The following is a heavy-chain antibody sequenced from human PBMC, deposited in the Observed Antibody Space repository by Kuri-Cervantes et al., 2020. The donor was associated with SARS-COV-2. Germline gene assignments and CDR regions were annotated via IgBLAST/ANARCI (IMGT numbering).Heavy chain of an antibody. J-gene: IGHJ4*02. CDR2: IYHSGST. D-gene: IGHD3-16*01. CDR1: GGSISSGYY. CDR3: ARITSRRGIDY. Sequence: GSLRLSCTVSGGSISSGYYWGWVRQPPGKGLEWIGRIYHSGSTYYNPSLKSRVTISVDTSKNQFSLKLSSVTAADTAVYYCARITSRRGIDYWGQGTLVTVSS. V-gene: IGHV4-38-2*02.